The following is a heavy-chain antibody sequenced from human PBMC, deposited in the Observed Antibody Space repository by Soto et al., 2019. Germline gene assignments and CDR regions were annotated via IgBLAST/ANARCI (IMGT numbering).Heavy chain of an antibody. V-gene: IGHV5-51*01. CDR2: IYPGDSDI. Sequence: PGESLKISCKGSGYSFTSYWIAWVRQVPGKGLELMGVIYPGDSDIRYSPSFQGQVTISADKSISTAYLQWSSLKASDSAMYFCARHYYYDSSYDYPPHTQLPIDYRGQGTLVTLSS. CDR3: ARHYYYDSSYDYPPHTQLPIDY. J-gene: IGHJ4*02. D-gene: IGHD3-22*01. CDR1: GYSFTSYW.